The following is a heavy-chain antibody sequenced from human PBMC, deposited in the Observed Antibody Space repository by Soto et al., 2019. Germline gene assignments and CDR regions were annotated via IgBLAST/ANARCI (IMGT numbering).Heavy chain of an antibody. CDR1: GYTFTSYG. V-gene: IGHV1-18*04. CDR2: ISAYNGNT. J-gene: IGHJ6*02. Sequence: ASVKVSCKASGYTFTSYGISWVRQAPGQGLEWMGWISAYNGNTNYAQKLQGRVTMTTHTSTSTAYMELRSLRSDDTAVYYCARGGGRYYYYYYGMDVWGQGTTVTVSS. CDR3: ARGGGRYYYYYYGMDV. D-gene: IGHD1-26*01.